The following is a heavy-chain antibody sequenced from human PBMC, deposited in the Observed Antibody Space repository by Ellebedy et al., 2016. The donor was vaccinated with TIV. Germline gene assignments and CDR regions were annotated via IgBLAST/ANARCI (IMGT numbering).Heavy chain of an antibody. CDR1: GFTVSSNY. D-gene: IGHD6-13*01. CDR3: ARDQGSSLDDYYYYYGMDV. Sequence: PGGSLRLSCAASGFTVSSNYMSWVRQAPGKGLEWVSVIYSGGSTYYADSVKGRFTISRDNSKNTLYLQMNSLRAEDTAVYYCARDQGSSLDDYYYYYGMDVWGQGTTVTVSS. J-gene: IGHJ6*02. V-gene: IGHV3-53*01. CDR2: IYSGGST.